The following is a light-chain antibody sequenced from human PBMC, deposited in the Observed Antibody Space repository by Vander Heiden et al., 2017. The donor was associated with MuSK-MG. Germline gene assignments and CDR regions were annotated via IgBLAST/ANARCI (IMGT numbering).Light chain of an antibody. CDR2: LGS. CDR3: MQALQTAT. Sequence: DIVKTQSPLSLPVTPGEPASISCRSSQSLLHSNGYNYLDWYRQNPGQSPQLLIYLGSNRASGVPDRFSGSGSGTDFTLKISRVEAEDVGVYYFMQALQTATLGGGTKVKIK. V-gene: IGKV2-28*01. CDR1: QSLLHSNGYNY. J-gene: IGKJ4*01.